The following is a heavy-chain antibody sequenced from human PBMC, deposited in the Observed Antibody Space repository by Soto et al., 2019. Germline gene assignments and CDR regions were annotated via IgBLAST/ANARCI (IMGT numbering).Heavy chain of an antibody. J-gene: IGHJ6*02. CDR1: GFTCSNFW. D-gene: IGHD6-6*01. CDR3: VIPTRSVRGMGV. CDR2: IKGDGSVT. V-gene: IGHV3-7*03. Sequence: AGGALRVSCAASGFTCSNFWMSWARQAPGKGLEWVANIKGDGSVTQYVASVEGRFTISRDNAKYSLYLQMNSLRVEDTALYYCVIPTRSVRGMGVWGQGTTVTVSS.